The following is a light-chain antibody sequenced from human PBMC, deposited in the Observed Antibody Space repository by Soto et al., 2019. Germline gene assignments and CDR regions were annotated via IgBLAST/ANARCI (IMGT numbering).Light chain of an antibody. Sequence: QSALTQPASASGSAGQSVTISCTGTSSDVGGYNLVSWYQQHPGKAPKLMIFEVSKRPSGVPDRFSGSKSGNTASLTVSGLQAEDEADYYCSSYAGGNNRNVFGTGTKVTVL. V-gene: IGLV2-8*01. J-gene: IGLJ1*01. CDR3: SSYAGGNNRNV. CDR2: EVS. CDR1: SSDVGGYNL.